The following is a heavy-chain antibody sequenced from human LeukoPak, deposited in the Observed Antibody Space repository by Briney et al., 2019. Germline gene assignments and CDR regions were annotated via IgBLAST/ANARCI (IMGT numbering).Heavy chain of an antibody. J-gene: IGHJ4*02. CDR3: ARASGRYFDWLQGPFDY. V-gene: IGHV4-39*07. CDR2: IYYSGST. Sequence: SETLSLTCTVSGGPIDRKNYYGGGVRRARGKGLEGVGCIYYSGSTYYHPSLKSRVPMLIDTSKSQFSLNLNSVTAADTAVYFCARASGRYFDWLQGPFDYWGQGSLVTVSS. CDR1: GGPIDRKNYY. D-gene: IGHD3-9*01.